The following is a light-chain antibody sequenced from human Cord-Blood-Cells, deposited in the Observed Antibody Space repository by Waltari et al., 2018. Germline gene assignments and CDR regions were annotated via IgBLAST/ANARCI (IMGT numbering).Light chain of an antibody. V-gene: IGLV2-14*03. J-gene: IGLJ3*02. CDR3: SSDTSSSTWV. Sequence: QSALTQPASVSGSPGQSITISCTGTSSDVGGYNYVSWYQQHPGKDPKLMIYDVSKRPSGVADRSSCSTSGNTASLTISVLQAEDEADYYCSSDTSSSTWVFGGGTKLTVL. CDR1: SSDVGGYNY. CDR2: DVS.